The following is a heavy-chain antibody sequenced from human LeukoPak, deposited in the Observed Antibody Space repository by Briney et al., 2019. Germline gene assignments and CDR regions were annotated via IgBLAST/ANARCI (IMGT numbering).Heavy chain of an antibody. CDR1: GGSISSYY. CDR2: IYCSGNT. CDR3: ARDKDYFDSGGAFDI. J-gene: IGHJ3*02. V-gene: IGHV4-59*01. Sequence: PSETLSLTCTASGGSISSYYWSWVRQPPGKGLEWIGDIYCSGNTNYNPSLKSRVTMSVDTSKNQLSLKLSAVTAADTAVYYCARDKDYFDSGGAFDIWGQGTMVTVSS. D-gene: IGHD3-22*01.